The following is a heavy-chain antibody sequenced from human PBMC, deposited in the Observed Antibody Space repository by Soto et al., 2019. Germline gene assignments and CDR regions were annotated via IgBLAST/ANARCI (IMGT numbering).Heavy chain of an antibody. CDR2: INPNSGAT. CDR3: ARGGGTILAPLP. D-gene: IGHD3-3*01. V-gene: IGHV1-2*02. J-gene: IGHJ4*02. Sequence: GASVKVSCKASGYTFTGYFMHWVRQAPGQGLEWMGCINPNSGATKYAQKFQGRVTLTRDTSINTAYMEMSMLRSDDTAVYYCARGGGTILAPLPWGKGTRVTVS. CDR1: GYTFTGYF.